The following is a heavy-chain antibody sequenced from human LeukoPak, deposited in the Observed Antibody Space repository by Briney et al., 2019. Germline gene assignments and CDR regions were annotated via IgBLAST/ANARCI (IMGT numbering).Heavy chain of an antibody. V-gene: IGHV4-31*03. CDR3: TRGFSFYSSWFDP. CDR1: GGSISSGGYY. J-gene: IGHJ5*02. CDR2: IYYSGST. D-gene: IGHD4-11*01. Sequence: TLSLTCTVSGGSISSGGYYWSWIRQHPGKGLEWIGYIYYSGSTYYNPSLKSRVTISVDTSKNQFSLKLSSVTAADTAMYYCTRGFSFYSSWFDPWGQGTLVTVSS.